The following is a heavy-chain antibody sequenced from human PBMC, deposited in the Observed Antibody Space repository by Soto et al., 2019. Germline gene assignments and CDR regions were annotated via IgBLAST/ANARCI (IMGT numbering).Heavy chain of an antibody. CDR1: GGSISSGGYY. V-gene: IGHV4-31*03. CDR3: ASSSQSTVITFDY. J-gene: IGHJ4*02. CDR2: IYYSGST. Sequence: PSETLSLTCTVSGGSISSGGYYWSWIRQHPGKEREWIGYIYYSGSTYYNPSLKSRVTISVDTSKNQFSLKLSSVTAADTAVYYCASSSQSTVITFDYWGQGTLVTVSS. D-gene: IGHD4-17*01.